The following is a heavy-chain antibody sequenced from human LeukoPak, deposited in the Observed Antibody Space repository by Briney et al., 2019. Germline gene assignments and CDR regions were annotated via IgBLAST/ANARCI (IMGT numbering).Heavy chain of an antibody. D-gene: IGHD3-22*01. CDR3: ARESEIYTYYYDSSGYVDY. CDR2: ISSSSSYI. V-gene: IGHV3-21*01. CDR1: GFTFSSYS. Sequence: GGSLRLSCAASGFTFSSYSMNWVRQAPGKGLEWVSSISSSSSYIYYADSVKGRFTISRDNAKNSLYLQMNNLRAEDTAVYYCARESEIYTYYYDSSGYVDYWGQGTLVTVSS. J-gene: IGHJ4*02.